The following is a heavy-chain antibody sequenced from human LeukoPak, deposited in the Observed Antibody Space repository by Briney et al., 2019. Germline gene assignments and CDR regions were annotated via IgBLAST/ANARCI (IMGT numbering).Heavy chain of an antibody. J-gene: IGHJ4*02. Sequence: ASVKVSCKASGYTFTGYYMYWVRQAPGQGLEWMGWIDPNSGGTNYAQNFQGRVTMTRDTSISTAYMELNRLRSDDTAVYYCARGKSGGSGYWGQGTLVTVSS. D-gene: IGHD3-10*01. CDR3: ARGKSGGSGY. V-gene: IGHV1-2*02. CDR1: GYTFTGYY. CDR2: IDPNSGGT.